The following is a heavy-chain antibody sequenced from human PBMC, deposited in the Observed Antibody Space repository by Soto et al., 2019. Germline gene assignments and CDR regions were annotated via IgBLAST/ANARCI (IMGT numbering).Heavy chain of an antibody. CDR3: ARASQASYNWFLPFDP. CDR2: IYHSGST. D-gene: IGHD1-20*01. J-gene: IGHJ5*02. V-gene: IGHV4-30-2*01. CDR1: GGSISSGGYS. Sequence: SETLSLTCAVSGGSISSGGYSWSWIRQPPGKGLEWIGYIYHSGSTYYNPSLKSRVTISVDRSNIQFSLKLSSVTAADTAVYYCARASQASYNWFLPFDPWGQGTLVTVSS.